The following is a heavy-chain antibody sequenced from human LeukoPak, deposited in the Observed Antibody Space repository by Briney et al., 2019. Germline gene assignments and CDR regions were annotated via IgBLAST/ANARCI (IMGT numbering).Heavy chain of an antibody. Sequence: SGPTLVNPTQTLTLTCTFSGLSLSTTGVGVNWIRQSPGEALEWLALIYWNGDKRYSPSLKSRLTISRDTSKNQVVLTMTNMDPVDTATYYCAHRGGAVAGHYYFDYWGQGTLVTVSS. V-gene: IGHV2-5*01. J-gene: IGHJ4*02. CDR1: GLSLSTTGVG. D-gene: IGHD6-19*01. CDR2: IYWNGDK. CDR3: AHRGGAVAGHYYFDY.